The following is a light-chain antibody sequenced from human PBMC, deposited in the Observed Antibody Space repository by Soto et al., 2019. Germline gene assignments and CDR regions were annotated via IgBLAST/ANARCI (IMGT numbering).Light chain of an antibody. V-gene: IGLV2-8*01. J-gene: IGLJ3*02. Sequence: QSVLTQPPSASGSPGQSVTISCTGTSSDVGAYNYVSWYQQRPGKAPKLMIYDVSKRPSGVPDRFSGSKSGNTASLTVSGLLAEDEADYYCGSFGGSNNWVFGGGTKVTVL. CDR3: GSFGGSNNWV. CDR1: SSDVGAYNY. CDR2: DVS.